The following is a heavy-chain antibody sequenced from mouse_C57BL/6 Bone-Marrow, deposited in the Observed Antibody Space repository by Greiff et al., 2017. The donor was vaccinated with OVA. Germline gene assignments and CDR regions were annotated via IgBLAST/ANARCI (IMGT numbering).Heavy chain of an antibody. CDR1: GYTFTSYW. CDR2: IDPSASYT. J-gene: IGHJ3*01. CDR3: ATLYGYDEGTWFAY. V-gene: IGHV1-69*01. Sequence: QVQLQQPGAELVMPGASVKLSCKASGYTFTSYWMHWVKQRPGQGLEWIGEIDPSASYTNYNQKFKGKSTLTVDKSSSTAYMQLSSLPSEDSAVYYCATLYGYDEGTWFAYWGQGTLVTVSA. D-gene: IGHD2-2*01.